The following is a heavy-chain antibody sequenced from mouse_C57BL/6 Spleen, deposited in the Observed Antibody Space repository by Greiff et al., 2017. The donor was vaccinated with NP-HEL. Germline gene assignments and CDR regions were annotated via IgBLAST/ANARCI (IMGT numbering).Heavy chain of an antibody. Sequence: EVKVVESGGGLVKPGGSLKLSCAASGFTFSDYGMHWVRQAPEKGLEWVAYISSGSSTIYYADTVKGRFTISRDNAKNTLFLQMTSLRSEDTAMYYCATKSYYSAMDYWGQGTSVTVSS. D-gene: IGHD2-12*01. CDR3: ATKSYYSAMDY. V-gene: IGHV5-17*01. CDR1: GFTFSDYG. CDR2: ISSGSSTI. J-gene: IGHJ4*01.